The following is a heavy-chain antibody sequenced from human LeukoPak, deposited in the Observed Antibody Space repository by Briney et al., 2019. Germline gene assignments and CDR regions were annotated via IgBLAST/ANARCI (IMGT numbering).Heavy chain of an antibody. CDR2: VYFTGST. CDR1: GASISGYY. J-gene: IGHJ4*03. Sequence: SETLSLTCSGSGASISGYYWRWIRQTPGKGLEWIEHVYFTGSTNYNPSLQSRVTITVDTSNNRFALRLRSVTAADTAVYYCARDLAYGANSGYFGYWGQGTLVTVSS. D-gene: IGHD4-23*01. V-gene: IGHV4-59*13. CDR3: ARDLAYGANSGYFGY.